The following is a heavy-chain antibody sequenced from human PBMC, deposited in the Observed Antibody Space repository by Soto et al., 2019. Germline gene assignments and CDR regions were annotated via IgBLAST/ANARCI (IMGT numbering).Heavy chain of an antibody. D-gene: IGHD2-15*01. CDR2: IYYRSKWFH. V-gene: IGHV6-1*01. Sequence: PSPTLSLTCGISGDSVSGNSGAWNWIRHSPSRGLQWLGRIYYRSKWFHDYAASVESRMAINPDTSRNQFSLQLNYVTPEDTAVYYCARVHCSAGTCLDGLDFWGQGTTVTVSS. CDR3: ARVHCSAGTCLDGLDF. J-gene: IGHJ6*02. CDR1: GDSVSGNSGA.